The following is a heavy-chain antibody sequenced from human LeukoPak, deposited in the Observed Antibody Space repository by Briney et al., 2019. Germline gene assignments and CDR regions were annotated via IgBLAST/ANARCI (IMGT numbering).Heavy chain of an antibody. CDR2: IYYSGST. D-gene: IGHD2-2*01. J-gene: IGHJ3*02. V-gene: IGHV4-30-4*08. CDR1: GGSISSGDYY. CDR3: ARYPVVPAANYAFDI. Sequence: KSSETLSLTCTVSGGSISSGDYYWSWIRQPPGKGLEWIGYIYYSGSTYYNPSLKSRVTISVDTSKNQFSLKLSSVTAADTAVYYCARYPVVPAANYAFDIWGQGTMVTVPS.